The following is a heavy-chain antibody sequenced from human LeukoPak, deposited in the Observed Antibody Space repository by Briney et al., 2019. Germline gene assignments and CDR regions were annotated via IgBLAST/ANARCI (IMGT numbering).Heavy chain of an antibody. V-gene: IGHV4-39*02. D-gene: IGHD2-15*01. CDR2: IYNSGST. J-gene: IGHJ4*02. CDR1: GGAISSSSYY. CDR3: AREGYCSGGSCYSYY. Sequence: SETLSLTCTVSGGAISSSSYYWGWIRQPPGKGLEWIGSIYNSGSTYYNPSLKSRVTISVDTSKNQFSLKLRSVTAADTAVYYCAREGYCSGGSCYSYYWGQGSLVTVSS.